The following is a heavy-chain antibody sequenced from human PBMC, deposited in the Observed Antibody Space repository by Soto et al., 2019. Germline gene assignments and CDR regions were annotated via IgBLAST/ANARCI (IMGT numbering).Heavy chain of an antibody. D-gene: IGHD4-17*01. CDR2: IYYSGDT. CDR3: ARDNSEDHGDYGGGAYDI. Sequence: QVQLQAPGPGLVKPSQTLSLTCPVSGGSISSADCCWTWIRQPPGKGLEWIGHIYYSGDTSYNPSLKSRTTISLHTSKTQFSLKLTSVTGADTAVDYCARDNSEDHGDYGGGAYDIWGQRTLVTVSS. CDR1: GGSISSADCC. V-gene: IGHV4-30-4*01. J-gene: IGHJ3*02.